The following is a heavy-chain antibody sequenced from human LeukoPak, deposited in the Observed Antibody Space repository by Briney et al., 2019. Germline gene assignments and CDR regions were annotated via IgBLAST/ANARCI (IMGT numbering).Heavy chain of an antibody. CDR2: IWRSDHT. Sequence: AETLSLTCAVSGGSISSSDWWSWVRQPPGRGLEWIGYIWRSDHTNYNPSLKSRVTMSLDKSKNQFSLKLSSVTAADTAVYYCARDPHCSSTNCPFDFWGQGTLVIVSS. D-gene: IGHD2-2*01. CDR3: ARDPHCSSTNCPFDF. J-gene: IGHJ4*02. V-gene: IGHV4-4*02. CDR1: GGSISSSDW.